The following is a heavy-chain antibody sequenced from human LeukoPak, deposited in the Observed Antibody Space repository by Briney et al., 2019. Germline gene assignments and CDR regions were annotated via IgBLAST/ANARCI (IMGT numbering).Heavy chain of an antibody. CDR3: AKDSAAAGTLYCYYYGMDV. D-gene: IGHD6-13*01. CDR1: GFTFSSYA. Sequence: GGSLRLSCAASGFTFSSYAMSWVRQAPGKGLEWVSAISGSGGSTYYADSVKGRFTISRDNSKNTLYLQMNSLRAEDTAVYYCAKDSAAAGTLYCYYYGMDVWGQGTTVTVSS. CDR2: ISGSGGST. V-gene: IGHV3-23*01. J-gene: IGHJ6*02.